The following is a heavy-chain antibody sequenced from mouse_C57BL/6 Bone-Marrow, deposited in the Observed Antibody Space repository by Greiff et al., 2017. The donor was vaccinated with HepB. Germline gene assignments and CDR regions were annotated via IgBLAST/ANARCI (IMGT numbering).Heavy chain of an antibody. CDR2: IDPSDSYT. V-gene: IGHV1-69*01. D-gene: IGHD1-2*01. Sequence: QVQLQQSGAELVMPGASVKLSCKASGYTFTSYWMHWVKQRPGQGLEWIGEIDPSDSYTNYNQKFKGKSTLTVDKSSSTAYMQLSSLTSEDSAVYYCARSNGRGWYFDVWGTGTTVTVSS. J-gene: IGHJ1*03. CDR3: ARSNGRGWYFDV. CDR1: GYTFTSYW.